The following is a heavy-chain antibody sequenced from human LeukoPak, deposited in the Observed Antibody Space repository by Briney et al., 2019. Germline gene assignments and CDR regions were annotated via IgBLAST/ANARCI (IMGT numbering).Heavy chain of an antibody. D-gene: IGHD1-7*01. CDR1: GGSFSGYY. J-gene: IGHJ4*02. CDR3: ARDPPEDEWNSLDS. Sequence: SETLSLTCAVYGGSFSGYYWSWIRQPPGKGLEWIGFIHYSGLTVYSPSLQSRVSMSVDTSRNQFSLDLSSVTAADTALYYCARDPPEDEWNSLDSWGQGILVTVSS. V-gene: IGHV4-34*10. CDR2: IHYSGLT.